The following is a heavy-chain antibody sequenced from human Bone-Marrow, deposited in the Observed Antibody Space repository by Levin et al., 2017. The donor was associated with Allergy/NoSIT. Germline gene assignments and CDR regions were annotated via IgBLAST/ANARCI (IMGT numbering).Heavy chain of an antibody. V-gene: IGHV4-61*01. CDR3: ARDHNYLKGIDI. CDR2: VYYSGST. D-gene: IGHD4-11*01. CDR1: GGSVSSGSYY. Sequence: PSETLSLTCTVSGGSVSSGSYYWSWIRQPPGKGLEWIGYVYYSGSTKYNPSLKSRVTISIDTSKNQFSLKLNSVTAADTAVYYCARDHNYLKGIDIWGQGTMVAVSS. J-gene: IGHJ3*02.